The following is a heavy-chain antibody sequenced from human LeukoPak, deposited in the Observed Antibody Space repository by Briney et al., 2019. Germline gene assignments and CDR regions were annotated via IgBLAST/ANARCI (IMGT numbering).Heavy chain of an antibody. CDR1: GFTFPTYA. CDR2: ISNSGGST. V-gene: IGHV3-23*01. D-gene: IGHD3-3*01. Sequence: GGSLRLSCAASGFTFPTYAMSWVRQAPGKGLEWVSVISNSGGSTWYADSVKGRFTISRDNSKNTLSLQMDSLRAEDSAVYYCAPDLRGSEWSVDYWGQGTLVTVSS. J-gene: IGHJ4*02. CDR3: APDLRGSEWSVDY.